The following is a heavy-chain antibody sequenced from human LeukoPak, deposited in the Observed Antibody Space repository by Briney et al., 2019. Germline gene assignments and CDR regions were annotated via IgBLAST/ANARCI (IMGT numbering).Heavy chain of an antibody. CDR1: GGSISSSSYY. CDR2: IYYSGST. CDR3: ARQCGPNYYYYGMDV. J-gene: IGHJ6*02. Sequence: SETLSLTCTVSGGSISSSSYYWGWIRQPPGKGLEWIGCIYYSGSTYYNPSLKSRVTISVDTSKNQFSLKLSSVTAADTAVYYCARQCGPNYYYYGMDVWGQGTTVTVSS. D-gene: IGHD2-21*01. V-gene: IGHV4-39*01.